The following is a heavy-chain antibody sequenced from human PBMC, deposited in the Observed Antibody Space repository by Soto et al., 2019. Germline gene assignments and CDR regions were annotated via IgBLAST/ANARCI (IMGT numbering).Heavy chain of an antibody. CDR3: ARDLGGTTEPYYFDY. J-gene: IGHJ4*02. D-gene: IGHD1-1*01. V-gene: IGHV3-23*01. CDR2: ISGSGGST. CDR1: GFTFSSYA. Sequence: GGSLRLSCAASGFTFSSYAMSWVRQAPGKGLEWVSAISGSGGSTYYADSVKGRFTISRDNSKNTLYLQMNSLRAEDTAVYYCARDLGGTTEPYYFDYWGQGTLVTVSS.